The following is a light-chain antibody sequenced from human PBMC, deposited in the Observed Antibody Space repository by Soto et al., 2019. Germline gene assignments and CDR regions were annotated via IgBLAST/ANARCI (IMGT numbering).Light chain of an antibody. CDR1: QRLLHSNGNTF. J-gene: IGKJ2*01. V-gene: IGKV2-28*01. CDR3: MQGLQSPYT. CDR2: LGS. Sequence: EIVMTQSPPSLTVTPGEPASISCRSSQRLLHSNGNTFLDWYLQKPGQSPQLLIYLGSNRASGVPDRVSGSEAGTDFTLKISRVEAEDVGVYYCMQGLQSPYTFGQGTKLEIK.